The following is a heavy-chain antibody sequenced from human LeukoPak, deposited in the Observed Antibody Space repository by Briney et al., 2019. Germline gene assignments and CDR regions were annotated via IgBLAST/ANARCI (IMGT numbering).Heavy chain of an antibody. Sequence: GGSLRLSCAASGFTFSSYAMSWVRQAPGKGLEWVSAISGSGGSTYYADSVKGRFTISRDNPKNTLYLQMNSLRAEDTAVYYCAKATIVVVVAATYFDYWGQGTLVTVSS. CDR1: GFTFSSYA. D-gene: IGHD2-15*01. CDR3: AKATIVVVVAATYFDY. CDR2: ISGSGGST. J-gene: IGHJ4*02. V-gene: IGHV3-23*01.